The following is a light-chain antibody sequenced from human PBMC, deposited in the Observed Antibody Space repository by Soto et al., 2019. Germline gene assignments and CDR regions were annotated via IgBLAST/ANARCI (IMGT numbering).Light chain of an antibody. J-gene: IGLJ3*02. V-gene: IGLV2-18*02. CDR3: SSYASSNTLV. CDR1: SSDVGNYKR. CDR2: EVT. Sequence: QYALTQPPSVSGSPGQSVTISCTGNSSDVGNYKRVSWYQQPPGTAPKLMIYEVTNRPSGLPDRFSGSKSGNTASLTISGLEAEDEDDYYCSSYASSNTLVFGGGTKVTVL.